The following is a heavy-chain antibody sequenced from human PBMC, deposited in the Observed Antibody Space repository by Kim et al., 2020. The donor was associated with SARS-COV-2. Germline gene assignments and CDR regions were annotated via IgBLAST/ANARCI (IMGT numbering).Heavy chain of an antibody. D-gene: IGHD2-2*01. CDR1: GYTFTSYG. J-gene: IGHJ5*02. CDR3: ARDMWGIVVVPAAQVFDP. Sequence: ASVKVSCKASGYTFTSYGISWVRQAPGQGLEWMGWISAYNGNTNYAQKLQGRVTMTTDTSTSTAYMELRSLRSDDTAVYYCARDMWGIVVVPAAQVFDPWGQGTLVTVSS. CDR2: ISAYNGNT. V-gene: IGHV1-18*01.